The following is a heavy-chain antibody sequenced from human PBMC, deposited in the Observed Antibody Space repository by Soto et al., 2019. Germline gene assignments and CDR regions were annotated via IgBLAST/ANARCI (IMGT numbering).Heavy chain of an antibody. CDR3: AREGSLSSGVIVFYGMDV. Sequence: QVQLVQSGAEVKKPGASVKVSCKASGYSFTRHDINWVRQAPGQGLEWMGWINPSSGNTGYAQRFLGRLTMTTDTSTSTAYMELSGLKSEDTAIYYCAREGSLSSGVIVFYGMDVWGQGTTVTVPS. V-gene: IGHV1-8*01. CDR1: GYSFTRHD. CDR2: INPSSGNT. J-gene: IGHJ6*02. D-gene: IGHD2-21*01.